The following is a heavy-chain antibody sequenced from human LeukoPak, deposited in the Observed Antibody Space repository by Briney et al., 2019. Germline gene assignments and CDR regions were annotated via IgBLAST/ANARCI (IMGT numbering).Heavy chain of an antibody. CDR2: ISPDGSAT. Sequence: GGSLRLSCAASGFTFSSYGMHWVRQAPGKGLEWAANISPDGSATYYVNSVRGRFIISRDNTKNSLYLQMNSLRAEDTAVYYCARDLYAVAGTNYWGQGTLVTVSS. J-gene: IGHJ4*02. CDR1: GFTFSSYG. CDR3: ARDLYAVAGTNY. V-gene: IGHV3-7*03. D-gene: IGHD6-19*01.